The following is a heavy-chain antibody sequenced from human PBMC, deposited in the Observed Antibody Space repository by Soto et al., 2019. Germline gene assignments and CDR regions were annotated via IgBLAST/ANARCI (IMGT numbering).Heavy chain of an antibody. J-gene: IGHJ4*02. CDR2: IYYSGST. D-gene: IGHD2-2*01. CDR3: ARSRSGSAVVRVPAVITIDY. Sequence: SETLSLTCTVSGGSISRGGYYWIWIPQDPAKGLEWIRWIYYSGSTSYNPSLQSRLTISIYKFKYQFSLTVNSVTDTDTAVYYCARSRSGSAVVRVPAVITIDYWGQGTLVTVSS. V-gene: IGHV4-31*03. CDR1: GGSISRGGYY.